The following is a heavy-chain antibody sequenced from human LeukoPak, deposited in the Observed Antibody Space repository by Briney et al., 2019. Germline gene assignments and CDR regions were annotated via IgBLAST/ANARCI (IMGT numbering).Heavy chain of an antibody. CDR1: GFTSSSYG. V-gene: IGHV3-33*01. CDR3: ATEGHGDYGLDY. J-gene: IGHJ4*02. D-gene: IGHD4-17*01. CDR2: IWYDGSNK. Sequence: PGGSLRLSCAASGFTSSSYGMHWARHAPGKGLEWVAVIWYDGSNKYYADSVKGRFPISRDNSKNTLYLQMNSLRAEDTAVYYCATEGHGDYGLDYWGQGTLVTVSS.